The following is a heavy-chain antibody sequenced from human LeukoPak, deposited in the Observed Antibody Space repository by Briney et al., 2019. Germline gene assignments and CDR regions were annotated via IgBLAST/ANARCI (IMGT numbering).Heavy chain of an antibody. CDR2: FDPEGGET. J-gene: IGHJ6*02. CDR3: ATRSSHDSSGYGNIYYYYGLDV. CDR1: GYTFTELS. Sequence: GASVKVSCKVSGYTFTELSMHWVRQAPGKGLEWMGGFDPEGGETIYAQKFQGRVTMTEDTSTSKAYMELRRLRPEHTAVLYCATRSSHDSSGYGNIYYYYGLDVWGQGPRVPV. D-gene: IGHD3-22*01. V-gene: IGHV1-24*01.